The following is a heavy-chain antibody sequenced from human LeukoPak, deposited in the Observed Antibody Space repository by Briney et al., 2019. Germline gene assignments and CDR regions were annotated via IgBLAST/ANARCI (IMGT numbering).Heavy chain of an antibody. Sequence: PGGSLRLSCAASGFTFDDYAMHWVRHAPGKGLEWVSGISWNSGGIGYADSVKGRFTISRDNAKNSLYLQMNSLRAEDTALYYCAKDLFTMVRGVLKSWGQGTLVTVSS. CDR3: AKDLFTMVRGVLKS. V-gene: IGHV3-9*01. CDR2: ISWNSGGI. CDR1: GFTFDDYA. J-gene: IGHJ4*02. D-gene: IGHD3-10*01.